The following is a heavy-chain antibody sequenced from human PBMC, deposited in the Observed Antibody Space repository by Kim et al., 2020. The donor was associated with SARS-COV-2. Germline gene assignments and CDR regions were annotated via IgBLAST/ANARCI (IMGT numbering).Heavy chain of an antibody. CDR3: ASSSDSSSSVAFDI. D-gene: IGHD6-6*01. J-gene: IGHJ3*02. V-gene: IGHV1-69*02. Sequence: AQKFQGGVTITADKSTSTAYMELSSLRSEDTAVYYCASSSDSSSSVAFDIWGQGTMVTVSS.